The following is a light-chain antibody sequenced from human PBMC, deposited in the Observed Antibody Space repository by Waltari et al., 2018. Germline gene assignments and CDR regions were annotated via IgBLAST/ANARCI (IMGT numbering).Light chain of an antibody. CDR1: QSVSRY. Sequence: EIVLTQSPATLSLSPGERATLSCRASQSVSRYLAWYQQKPGQAPRLLIYDASNRATGIPARFSGSGSGTDFTLTIRRLEPEDFAVYYCQQRSNWLRTFGQGTKLEIK. CDR2: DAS. J-gene: IGKJ2*01. CDR3: QQRSNWLRT. V-gene: IGKV3-11*01.